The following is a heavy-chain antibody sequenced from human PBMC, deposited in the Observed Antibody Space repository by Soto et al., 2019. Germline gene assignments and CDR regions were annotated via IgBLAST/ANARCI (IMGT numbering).Heavy chain of an antibody. D-gene: IGHD2-15*01. CDR1: GFSFSKYG. J-gene: IGHJ6*02. Sequence: QVQLVESGGGVVQPGRSLRLSCAASGFSFSKYGMHWVRQAPGKGLEWVAVTSYDGFNKYYADSVKGRFTISRDNSKNTLYLQMNSLRAEDTAVYYCAKVVVVAAIYYYCGMDVWGQGTTVTVSS. V-gene: IGHV3-30*18. CDR2: TSYDGFNK. CDR3: AKVVVVAAIYYYCGMDV.